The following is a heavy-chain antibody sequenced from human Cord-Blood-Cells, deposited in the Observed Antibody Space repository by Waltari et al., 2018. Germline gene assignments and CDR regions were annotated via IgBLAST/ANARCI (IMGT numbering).Heavy chain of an antibody. D-gene: IGHD3-3*01. CDR3: ARGNVLRFLEWLLPLDY. J-gene: IGHJ4*02. CDR1: GGSISSSIYY. V-gene: IGHV4-39*01. CDR2: IYYSGST. Sequence: QLQLQESGPGLVKPSETLSLTCTVSGGSISSSIYYWGWIRKPPGKGLEWIGSIYYSGSTYYNPSLKSRVTISVDTSKNQFSLKLSSVTAADTAVYYCARGNVLRFLEWLLPLDYWGQGTLVTVSS.